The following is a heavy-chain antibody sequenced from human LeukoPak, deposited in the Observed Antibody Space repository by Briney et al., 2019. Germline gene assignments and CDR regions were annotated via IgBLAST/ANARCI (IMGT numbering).Heavy chain of an antibody. CDR3: ARANYYGMDV. V-gene: IGHV3-7*01. Sequence: GGSLRLSCAASGFTFRSYWMTWVRQYPGKGLEWVANIKQDGSETYYADSVKGRFTISRDNAKRSLYLQMNSLRAEDTAVYYCARANYYGMDVWGQGTTVTVSS. J-gene: IGHJ6*02. CDR1: GFTFRSYW. CDR2: IKQDGSET.